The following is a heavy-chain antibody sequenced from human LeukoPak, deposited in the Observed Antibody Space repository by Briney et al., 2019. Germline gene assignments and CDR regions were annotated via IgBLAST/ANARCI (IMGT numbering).Heavy chain of an antibody. CDR1: GGSISSDY. D-gene: IGHD4-11*01. J-gene: IGHJ4*02. CDR2: IYYSGRT. V-gene: IGHV4-59*01. Sequence: AETLSLTCTVSGGSISSDYWSWIRQPPGKGLEWIGYIYYSGRTYYNPSLKSRITISVDPSKNQFSLKLSSVPAADTAVYYCARGFNSPHYWGQGTLVSVSS. CDR3: ARGFNSPHY.